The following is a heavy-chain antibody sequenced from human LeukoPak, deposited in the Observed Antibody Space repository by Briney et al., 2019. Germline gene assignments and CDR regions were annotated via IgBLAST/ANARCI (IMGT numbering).Heavy chain of an antibody. CDR3: AKAVTYGSGSYWPYYMDV. V-gene: IGHV1-46*01. J-gene: IGHJ6*03. CDR1: GYTFTTYY. Sequence: ASVKVSCKASGYTFTTYYMHWVRQAPGQGLEWMGIINPSGGSTSYAQKFQGRVTMTRDMSTSTVYMELSSLRSEDTAVYYCAKAVTYGSGSYWPYYMDVWGKGTTVTVSS. D-gene: IGHD3-10*01. CDR2: INPSGGST.